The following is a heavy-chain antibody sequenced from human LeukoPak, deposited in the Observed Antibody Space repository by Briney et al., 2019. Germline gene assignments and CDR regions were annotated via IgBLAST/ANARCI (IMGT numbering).Heavy chain of an antibody. D-gene: IGHD4-11*01. CDR3: ARGRHHYSI. V-gene: IGHV4-59*01. CDR2: IYYSGST. CDR1: GVSISSYY. Sequence: KPSETLSLTCTVSGVSISSYYWSWIRQPPGKGLEWIGYIYYSGSTNYNPSLKSRVTISVDTSKNQFSLKLSSVTAADTAVYYCARGRHHYSIWGQGTLVTVSS. J-gene: IGHJ4*02.